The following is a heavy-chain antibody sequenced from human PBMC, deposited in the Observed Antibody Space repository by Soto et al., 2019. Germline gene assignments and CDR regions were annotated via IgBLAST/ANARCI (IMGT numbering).Heavy chain of an antibody. CDR2: VDPNSGDT. Sequence: QVHLVQSGAEVKKPGASVKVSCKASGYTFTVYFVHWVRQAPGQGLEWMGWVDPNSGDTKYSQKFQGRVTMTRDTSISTAYMELSMLRSDDTAVYFCARASTYGESDYWGQGTLVTVSS. CDR1: GYTFTVYF. J-gene: IGHJ4*02. D-gene: IGHD3-10*01. CDR3: ARASTYGESDY. V-gene: IGHV1-2*02.